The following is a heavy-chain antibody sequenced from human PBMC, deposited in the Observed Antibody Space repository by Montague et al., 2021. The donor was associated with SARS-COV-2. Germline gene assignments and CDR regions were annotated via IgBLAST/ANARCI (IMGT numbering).Heavy chain of an antibody. J-gene: IGHJ6*02. D-gene: IGHD6-13*01. Sequence: SWRISCAASVFNFSSYWMHLVRQAPGKGLVWVSRINSDWSSTSYSDSLKVRFTISRDNAKNTLYLQMNSLRAEDTAVYYCARSGQQLVHPLATHYYYYGMDVWGQGTTVTVSS. CDR1: VFNFSSYW. CDR2: INSDWSST. V-gene: IGHV3-74*01. CDR3: ARSGQQLVHPLATHYYYYGMDV.